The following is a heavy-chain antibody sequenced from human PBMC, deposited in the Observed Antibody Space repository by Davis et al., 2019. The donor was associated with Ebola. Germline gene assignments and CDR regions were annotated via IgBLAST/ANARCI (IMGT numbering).Heavy chain of an antibody. CDR2: ISYAGSNK. Sequence: GESLKISCAASGFTFSSYGMHWVRQAPGKGLEWVAVISYAGSNKYYADSVKGRFTISRDNAKNSLYLQMNSLRAEDTAVYYCARDNWYSSRLVPMDVWGQGTTVTVSS. CDR3: ARDNWYSSRLVPMDV. CDR1: GFTFSSYG. D-gene: IGHD6-13*01. V-gene: IGHV3-30*03. J-gene: IGHJ6*02.